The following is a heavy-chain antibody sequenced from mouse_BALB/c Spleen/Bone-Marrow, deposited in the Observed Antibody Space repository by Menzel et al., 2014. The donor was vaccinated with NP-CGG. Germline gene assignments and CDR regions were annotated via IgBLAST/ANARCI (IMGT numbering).Heavy chain of an antibody. Sequence: EVKLQESGPGLVKPSQSLSLPCTVTGYSITSDYAWNWIRQFPGNKLEWMGYISYSGSTSYNPSLKSRISITRDTSKNQFFLQLNSVTTEDTATYYCARGITTAWFAYWGQGTLVTVSA. V-gene: IGHV3-2*02. CDR1: GYSITSDYA. CDR2: ISYSGST. J-gene: IGHJ3*01. CDR3: ARGITTAWFAY. D-gene: IGHD2-4*01.